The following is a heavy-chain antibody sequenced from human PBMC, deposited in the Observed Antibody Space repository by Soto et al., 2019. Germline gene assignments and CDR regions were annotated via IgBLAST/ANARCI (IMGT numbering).Heavy chain of an antibody. J-gene: IGHJ4*02. D-gene: IGHD2-8*01. CDR2: INQDGSMK. Sequence: PGGSLRLSCVGSGFTSSRTCMNWVRQAPGKGPEWVADINQDGSMKFYVDSVKGRFTISRDNAENTLTLQMNSLGADDTAVYYCGNGHHWGQGILVTVSS. V-gene: IGHV3-7*01. CDR3: GNGHH. CDR1: GFTSSRTC.